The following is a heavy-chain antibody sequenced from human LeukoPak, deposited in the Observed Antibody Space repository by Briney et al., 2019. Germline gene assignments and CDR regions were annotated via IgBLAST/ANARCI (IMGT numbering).Heavy chain of an antibody. Sequence: ASVKVSCKASGYTFTCYYMHGVRQAPGQGLEWMGRINPNRGGTNYAQKFQGRVTMTRDTSISTAYMELSRLRSDDTAVYYCARERSAYCGGDCFLDFDYWGQGTLVTVSS. CDR1: GYTFTCYY. J-gene: IGHJ4*02. CDR2: INPNRGGT. D-gene: IGHD2-21*02. CDR3: ARERSAYCGGDCFLDFDY. V-gene: IGHV1-2*06.